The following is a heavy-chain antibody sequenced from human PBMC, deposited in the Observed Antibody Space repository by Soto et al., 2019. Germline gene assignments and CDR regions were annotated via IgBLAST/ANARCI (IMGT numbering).Heavy chain of an antibody. CDR2: TYYRSKWYN. Sequence: SQTLSLTGAISGGSVARNTAAWNWIRQSPSRGLKWLGRTYYRSKWYNDYAVSVKSRITINPDTSKNQFSLQLNSVTPEDTAVYYCARGGYCSGGSCYSLDYYYGMDVWGQGTTVTVSS. CDR1: GGSVARNTAA. CDR3: ARGGYCSGGSCYSLDYYYGMDV. D-gene: IGHD2-15*01. V-gene: IGHV6-1*01. J-gene: IGHJ6*02.